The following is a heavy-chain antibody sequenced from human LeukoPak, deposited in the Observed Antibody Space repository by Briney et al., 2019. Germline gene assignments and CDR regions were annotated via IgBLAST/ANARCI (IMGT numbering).Heavy chain of an antibody. CDR2: ISSTGSNI. Sequence: GGSLRLSCAASAFTFSSYEMNWVRQAPGKGLEWVSYISSTGSNIYYSDSVKGRFTISRDNAKNSLYLQMNSVKAEDTAVYYCARGGRGYSFAQADYWGQGTLVTVSS. J-gene: IGHJ4*02. CDR1: AFTFSSYE. D-gene: IGHD5-18*01. V-gene: IGHV3-48*03. CDR3: ARGGRGYSFAQADY.